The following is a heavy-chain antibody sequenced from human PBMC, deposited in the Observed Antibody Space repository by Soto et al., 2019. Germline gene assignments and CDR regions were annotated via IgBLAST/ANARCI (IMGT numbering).Heavy chain of an antibody. CDR1: GFTFSTCP. J-gene: IGHJ5*02. V-gene: IGHV3-23*01. D-gene: IGHD2-15*01. CDR3: AKQAMVVAATPWFDP. Sequence: EVQLLESGGGLVQPGGSLRLSCAASGFTFSTCPMNWVRQAPGKGLEWVSSISGGGGSTYYGDSVKGRFTISRDNSKNTLYLQINSLRADDTAVYYCAKQAMVVAATPWFDPWGQGTLVTVSS. CDR2: ISGGGGST.